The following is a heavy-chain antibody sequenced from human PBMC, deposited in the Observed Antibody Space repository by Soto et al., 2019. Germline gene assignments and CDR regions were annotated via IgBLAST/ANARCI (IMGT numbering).Heavy chain of an antibody. Sequence: QVQLVESGGGVVQPGRSLRLSCAASGFTFSSYGMHWVRQAPGKGLEWVAIISYDGNNKYYADSVKGRFTISRDNSKNTLYLEMNSLRAADTAMYYCAKEFYYYGSGSYYIPFDYWGQGTLVTVSS. CDR2: ISYDGNNK. CDR1: GFTFSSYG. D-gene: IGHD3-10*01. CDR3: AKEFYYYGSGSYYIPFDY. J-gene: IGHJ4*02. V-gene: IGHV3-30*18.